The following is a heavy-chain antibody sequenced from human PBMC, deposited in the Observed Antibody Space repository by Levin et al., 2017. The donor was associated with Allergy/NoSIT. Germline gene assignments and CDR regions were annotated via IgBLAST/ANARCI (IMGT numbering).Heavy chain of an antibody. CDR2: IKQDGSEK. D-gene: IGHD2-15*01. Sequence: PGGSLRLSCAASGFTYSTYWMNWVRQAPGKGLEWVASIKQDGSEKYYVDSVKGRFTISRDNAKKSLYLQMNSLRAEDTAVYYCGKSWVAGLHTAFDHWGQGTLVTVSS. CDR1: GFTYSTYW. V-gene: IGHV3-7*01. J-gene: IGHJ4*02. CDR3: GKSWVAGLHTAFDH.